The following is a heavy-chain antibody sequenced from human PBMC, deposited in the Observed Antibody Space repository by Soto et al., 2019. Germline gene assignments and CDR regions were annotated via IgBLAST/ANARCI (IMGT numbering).Heavy chain of an antibody. Sequence: GGSLRLSCAASGFTFSSYGMHWVRQAPGKGLEWVAVISYDGSNKYYADSVKGRFTISRDNSKNTLYLQMNSLRAEDTAVYYCAKWAYGSGSSNYWGQGTMVTVYS. V-gene: IGHV3-30*18. J-gene: IGHJ4*02. CDR2: ISYDGSNK. CDR3: AKWAYGSGSSNY. CDR1: GFTFSSYG. D-gene: IGHD3-10*01.